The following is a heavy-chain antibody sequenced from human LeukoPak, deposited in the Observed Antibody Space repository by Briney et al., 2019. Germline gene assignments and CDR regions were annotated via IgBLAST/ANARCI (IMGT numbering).Heavy chain of an antibody. J-gene: IGHJ6*02. D-gene: IGHD2-15*01. CDR2: ISYDGSNK. CDR3: AKELLGYYYYGMDV. V-gene: IGHV3-30*04. Sequence: GGSLRLSCAASGFTFSNYAMHWVRQAPGKGLEWVAVISYDGSNKYYADSVKGRFTISRDNSKNTLYLQMNSLRAEDTAVYYCAKELLGYYYYGMDVWGQGTTVTVSS. CDR1: GFTFSNYA.